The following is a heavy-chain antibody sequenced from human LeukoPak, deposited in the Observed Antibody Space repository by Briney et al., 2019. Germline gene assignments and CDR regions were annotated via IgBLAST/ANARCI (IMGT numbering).Heavy chain of an antibody. CDR2: IYYSGST. CDR3: ARSRPDAFDI. Sequence: SETLSLTCTVSGGCISSYYWSCIRQPPGKGLEWIGYIYYSGSTNYNPSLKSRVTISVDTSKNQFSLKLSSVTAADTAVYYCARSRPDAFDIWGQGTMVTVSS. V-gene: IGHV4-59*01. CDR1: GGCISSYY. J-gene: IGHJ3*02.